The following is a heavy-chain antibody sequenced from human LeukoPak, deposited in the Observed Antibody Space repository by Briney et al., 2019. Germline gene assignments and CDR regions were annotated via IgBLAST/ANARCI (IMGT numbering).Heavy chain of an antibody. Sequence: SETLSLTCTVSGGSIGSHYWTWLRQTPGKGLERIGYVYDIGSTKYNPSLKSRVTISVDTSKNQFSLRLSSVTAADTAVYYCARGQVGSWFGVVSFWFDFWGQGTLVTVSS. CDR2: VYDIGST. V-gene: IGHV4-59*11. CDR3: ARGQVGSWFGVVSFWFDF. J-gene: IGHJ5*01. CDR1: GGSIGSHY. D-gene: IGHD3-10*01.